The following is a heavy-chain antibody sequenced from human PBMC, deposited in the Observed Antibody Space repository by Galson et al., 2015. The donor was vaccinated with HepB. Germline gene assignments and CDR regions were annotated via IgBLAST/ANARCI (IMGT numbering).Heavy chain of an antibody. D-gene: IGHD3-10*01. J-gene: IGHJ4*02. CDR3: ARDGIAYEITY. CDR1: GYTFSDYS. V-gene: IGHV3-21*01. Sequence: SLRLSCAASGYTFSDYSMNWVRQAPGKGLEWVSFISSASSYIHYADSVKGQFTISRDNAKNSLYLQMNSLRAEDTAVYYCARDGIAYEITYWGQGTPVTVSS. CDR2: ISSASSYI.